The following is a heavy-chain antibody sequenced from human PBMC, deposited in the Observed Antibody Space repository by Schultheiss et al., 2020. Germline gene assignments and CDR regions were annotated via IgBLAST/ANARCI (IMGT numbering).Heavy chain of an antibody. Sequence: GESLKISCAASGFTFSNAWMSWVRQAPGKGLEWVGRIKSKTDGGTTDYAAPVKGRFTISRDDSKNTLYLQMNSLKTEDTAVYYCTTAGIAASSPNYYYYGMDVWGQGTTVTVSS. CDR3: TTAGIAASSPNYYYYGMDV. D-gene: IGHD6-13*01. V-gene: IGHV3-15*01. CDR1: GFTFSNAW. J-gene: IGHJ6*02. CDR2: IKSKTDGGTT.